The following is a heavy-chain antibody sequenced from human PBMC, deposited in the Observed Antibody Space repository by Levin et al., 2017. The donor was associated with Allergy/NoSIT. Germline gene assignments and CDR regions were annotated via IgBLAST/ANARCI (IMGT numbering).Heavy chain of an antibody. CDR2: ITDSGGAT. CDR1: RSTFSSYG. D-gene: IGHD1-26*01. V-gene: IGHV3-23*01. CDR3: AKDTSNSGFCY. Sequence: GGSLRLSCAASRSTFSSYGMSWVRQAPGKGLEWVSTITDSGGATYYPDSVRGRFTISRDNSKNTLYLQMNSLRVEDTALYFCAKDTSNSGFCYWVQGTLVTVST. J-gene: IGHJ4*02.